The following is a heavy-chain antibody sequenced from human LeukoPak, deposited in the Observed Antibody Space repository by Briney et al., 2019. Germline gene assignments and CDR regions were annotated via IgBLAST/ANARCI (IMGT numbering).Heavy chain of an antibody. J-gene: IGHJ3*02. V-gene: IGHV1-8*03. CDR3: ARGPASHDFWSGYWLEWVGYAFDI. CDR2: MNPNSGNT. D-gene: IGHD3-3*01. CDR1: GYTSTSYD. Sequence: GASVKVSCKASGYTSTSYDINWVRQATGQGLEWMGWMNPNSGNTVYAQKFQGRVTITRNTSISTAYMELSSLRSEDTAVYYCARGPASHDFWSGYWLEWVGYAFDIWGQGTMVTVSS.